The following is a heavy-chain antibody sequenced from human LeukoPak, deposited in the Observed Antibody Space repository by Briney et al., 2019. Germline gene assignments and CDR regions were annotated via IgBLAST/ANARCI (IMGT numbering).Heavy chain of an antibody. D-gene: IGHD3-3*01. J-gene: IGHJ4*02. CDR3: ARDPDFWSGYYNFDY. CDR1: GGSISSSSYY. Sequence: SETLSLTCTVSGGSISSSSYYWGWIRQPPGKGLEWIGSIYYSGTTYYNPSLKSRVTISVDTSKNQFSLKLNSVTAADTAVYYCARDPDFWSGYYNFDYWGQGTLVTVSS. CDR2: IYYSGTT. V-gene: IGHV4-39*07.